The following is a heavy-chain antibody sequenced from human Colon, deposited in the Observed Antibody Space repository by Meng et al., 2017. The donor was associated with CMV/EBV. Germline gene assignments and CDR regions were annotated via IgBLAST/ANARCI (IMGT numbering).Heavy chain of an antibody. J-gene: IGHJ4*02. V-gene: IGHV1-18*01. CDR1: GYTFTNFG. CDR3: ARELARGGY. Sequence: GQLVKSGAEVKKPGASVKVSCKTSGYTFTNFGISWVRQAPGQGLEWMAYISPYNGDTNYAQRFQGRVALTTDTSTSTVYMELGSLTSDDTAMYYCARELARGGYWGQGTLVTVSS. CDR2: ISPYNGDT.